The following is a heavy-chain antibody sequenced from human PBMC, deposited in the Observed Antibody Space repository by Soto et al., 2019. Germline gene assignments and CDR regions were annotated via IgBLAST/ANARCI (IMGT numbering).Heavy chain of an antibody. V-gene: IGHV4-59*08. J-gene: IGHJ4*02. CDR2: IYYNVNT. CDR3: ARVPGGSSSFVDY. CDR1: GGSISSYY. D-gene: IGHD6-6*01. Sequence: PSETLSLTCTVSGGSISSYYWSWIRQPPGKGLEWIGYIYYNVNTNYNPSLKSRVTISVDTSKNQFSLKLSSVTAADTAVYYCARVPGGSSSFVDYWGQGTLVTVSS.